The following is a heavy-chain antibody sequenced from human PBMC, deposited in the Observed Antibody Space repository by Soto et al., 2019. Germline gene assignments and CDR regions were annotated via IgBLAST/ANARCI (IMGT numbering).Heavy chain of an antibody. CDR1: GFTFSNYG. J-gene: IGHJ4*02. V-gene: IGHV3-33*06. CDR2: VWDDGTNE. CDR3: AKGEGYCTGGSGYVY. D-gene: IGHD2-15*01. Sequence: GGSLRLSCAASGFTFSNYGIHWVRQAPGKGLEWVAVVWDDGTNEHYAESVKGRFTISRDNSMNTLYLQMNSLRAEDTAVYYCAKGEGYCTGGSGYVYWGQGTLVTVSS.